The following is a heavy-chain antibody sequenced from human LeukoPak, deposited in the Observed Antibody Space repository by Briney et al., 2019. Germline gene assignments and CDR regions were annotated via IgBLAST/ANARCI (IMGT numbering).Heavy chain of an antibody. CDR1: GFTFSSYS. J-gene: IGHJ4*02. D-gene: IGHD2-21*02. V-gene: IGHV3-33*08. Sequence: PGGSLRLSCAASGFTFSSYSMNWVRQAPGKGLEWVAVIWFDGSKEYYIDSVKGRFTVSRDNSKSTLYLQMNSLRAEDTAVYYCARLTATYFDTWGQGTLVTVSS. CDR3: ARLTATYFDT. CDR2: IWFDGSKE.